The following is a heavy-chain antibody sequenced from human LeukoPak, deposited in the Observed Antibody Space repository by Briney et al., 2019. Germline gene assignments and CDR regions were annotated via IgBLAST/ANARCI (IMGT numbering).Heavy chain of an antibody. Sequence: PGGSLRLSCAASGFTFSSYAMSWVRQAPGKGLEWVSGISGSGGSTYYADSVKGRFTISRDNSKNTLYLQMNSLRAEDAAVYYCAKDREGYGAAGTGFDYWGQGTLVTVSS. CDR3: AKDREGYGAAGTGFDY. D-gene: IGHD6-13*01. V-gene: IGHV3-23*01. J-gene: IGHJ4*02. CDR1: GFTFSSYA. CDR2: ISGSGGST.